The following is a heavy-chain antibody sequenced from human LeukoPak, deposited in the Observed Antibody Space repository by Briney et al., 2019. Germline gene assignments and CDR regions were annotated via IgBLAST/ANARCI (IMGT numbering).Heavy chain of an antibody. J-gene: IGHJ2*01. CDR2: INSDGSST. D-gene: IGHD4-17*01. CDR3: ARFGDYVTYFEL. CDR1: GFTFGNYW. V-gene: IGHV3-74*01. Sequence: GGSLRLSCVASGFTFGNYWMHWVRQAPGKGLVWLSRINSDGSSTAYADSVKGRFTISRDNAEKTLYLQMNSLRAEDTAVYYCARFGDYVTYFELWGRGTLVTVSS.